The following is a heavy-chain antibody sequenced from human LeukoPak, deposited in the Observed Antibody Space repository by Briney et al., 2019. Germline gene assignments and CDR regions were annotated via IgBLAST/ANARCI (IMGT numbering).Heavy chain of an antibody. V-gene: IGHV3-48*01. CDR2: ISGSSSTI. CDR1: GFTFSSYS. CDR3: ARYRSGGSRGFDY. J-gene: IGHJ4*02. D-gene: IGHD6-19*01. Sequence: GGSLRLSCADSGFTFSSYSMNWVRQAPGKGLEWVSYISGSSSTIYYADSVKDRFTISRDNAKNSLYLQMNSLRAEDTAVYYCARYRSGGSRGFDYWGQGTLVTVSS.